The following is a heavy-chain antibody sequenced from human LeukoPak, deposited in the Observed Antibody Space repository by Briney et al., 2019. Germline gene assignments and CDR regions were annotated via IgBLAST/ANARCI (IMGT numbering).Heavy chain of an antibody. CDR2: IDASGGAT. CDR3: AKGSGSGWYGWFAP. Sequence: GGSLRLSCEASGFSFSDYAMYWVRQAPGKGLEWVSTIDASGGATYYADSVEGRFTISRDNSKNTFYLQMNSLRAEDTAVYYCAKGSGSGWYGWFAPWGQGTLVTVSS. J-gene: IGHJ5*02. V-gene: IGHV3-23*01. D-gene: IGHD6-19*01. CDR1: GFSFSDYA.